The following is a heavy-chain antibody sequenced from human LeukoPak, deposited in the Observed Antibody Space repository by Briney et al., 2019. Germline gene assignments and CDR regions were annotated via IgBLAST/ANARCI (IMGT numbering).Heavy chain of an antibody. CDR2: ISYSGST. V-gene: IGHV4-59*08. Sequence: SETLSLTCSVSGGSISSYYWNWIRQPPGKGLEWMGSISYSGSTNYNPSLESRVSISVDTSKNQFSLKLSSVTAADTAVYFCARGFRGDNFDYWGQGTLVTVSS. CDR3: ARGFRGDNFDY. CDR1: GGSISSYY. D-gene: IGHD7-27*01. J-gene: IGHJ4*02.